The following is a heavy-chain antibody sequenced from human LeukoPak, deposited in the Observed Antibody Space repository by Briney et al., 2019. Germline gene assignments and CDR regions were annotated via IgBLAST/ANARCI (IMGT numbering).Heavy chain of an antibody. CDR2: IYYSGST. CDR1: GGSISSSSYY. D-gene: IGHD5-24*01. Sequence: SETLSLTCTVSGGSISSSSYYWGWIRQPPGKGLEWIGSIYYSGSTYYNPSLKSRVTISVDTSKNQFSLKLSSVTAADTAVYYCARRPQFELGFDYWGQGTLVTVSS. V-gene: IGHV4-39*01. J-gene: IGHJ4*02. CDR3: ARRPQFELGFDY.